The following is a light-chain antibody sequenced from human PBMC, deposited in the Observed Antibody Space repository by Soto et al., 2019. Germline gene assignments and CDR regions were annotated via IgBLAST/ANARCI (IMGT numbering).Light chain of an antibody. V-gene: IGKV1-39*01. CDR3: QQSYSTPYT. Sequence: IHMTQSPSSLSASVGDRVTITCRASQRITTYLNWYQQKPGKASKLLLSTAATLQGGVPSRFSGGGSGTDFTLTHTPPQPEDFATFFCQQSYSTPYTFGQGTKLEIK. CDR2: TAA. J-gene: IGKJ2*01. CDR1: QRITTY.